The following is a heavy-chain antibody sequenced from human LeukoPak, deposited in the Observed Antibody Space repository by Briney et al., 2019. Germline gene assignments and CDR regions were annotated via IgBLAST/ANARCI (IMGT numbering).Heavy chain of an antibody. Sequence: PGGSLRLSCVTSGFPLSTYGVHWVRQAPGSGLEWLAYIHYDGYTTNYADSVKGRFTISRENSKNTLYLQMNSLRAEDTAVYYCARDLSNYDSRGRGHWGQGTLVTVSS. J-gene: IGHJ4*02. D-gene: IGHD3-22*01. V-gene: IGHV3-30*02. CDR3: ARDLSNYDSRGRGH. CDR1: GFPLSTYG. CDR2: IHYDGYTT.